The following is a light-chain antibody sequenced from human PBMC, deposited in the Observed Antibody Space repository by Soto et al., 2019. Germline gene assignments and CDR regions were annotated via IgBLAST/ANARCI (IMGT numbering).Light chain of an antibody. Sequence: QSALTQPASVSGSPGQSITISCTGTSRDVGGYSYVSWYQQHPGKAPKLILYEVGNRPSGISNRFSASKSGDTASLTISGLQADDEAEYYCSSYTSISSYVFGTGTKVTVL. V-gene: IGLV2-14*01. J-gene: IGLJ1*01. CDR2: EVG. CDR3: SSYTSISSYV. CDR1: SRDVGGYSY.